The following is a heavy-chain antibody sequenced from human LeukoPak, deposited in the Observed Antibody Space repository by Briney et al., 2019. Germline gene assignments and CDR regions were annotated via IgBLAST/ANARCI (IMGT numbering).Heavy chain of an antibody. CDR1: GFPFSSSA. CDR2: ISKSGYDT. V-gene: IGHV3-21*01. D-gene: IGHD3-16*01. J-gene: IGHJ4*02. CDR3: AREGLSSLGDMPFDY. Sequence: GGSLRLSCAASGFPFSSSAMTWVRQAPGKGLEWVSGISKSGYDTNYADSAKGRFTISRDNAKNSLFLQMNSLRAEDTAVYYCAREGLSSLGDMPFDYWGQGTLVTVSS.